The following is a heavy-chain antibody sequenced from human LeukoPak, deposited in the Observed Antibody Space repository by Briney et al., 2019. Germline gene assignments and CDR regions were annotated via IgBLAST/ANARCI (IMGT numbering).Heavy chain of an antibody. V-gene: IGHV3-23*01. J-gene: IGHJ4*02. Sequence: GGSLRLSCAPSGFTFSRYTMNWVRQAPGKGLEWVSAISGSGGSTYYADSVKGRFTISRDNSKNTLYLQMNSLRAEDTAVYYCAKDIPDYDSSGYTLFDYWGQGTLVTVSS. CDR3: AKDIPDYDSSGYTLFDY. D-gene: IGHD3-22*01. CDR2: ISGSGGST. CDR1: GFTFSRYT.